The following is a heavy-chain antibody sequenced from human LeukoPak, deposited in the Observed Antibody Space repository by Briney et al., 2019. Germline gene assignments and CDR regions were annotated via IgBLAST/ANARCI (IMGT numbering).Heavy chain of an antibody. CDR2: INQDGTEK. J-gene: IGHJ4*02. CDR3: ARADYDYVWGSYRQYYFDY. Sequence: GGSLRLSCAASGFPFSTYWMSWVRQAPGKGLEWVANINQDGTEKYYVDSVKGRFTISRDYAKNSLYLQMNSQRAEDTAVYYCARADYDYVWGSYRQYYFDYWGQGTLVTVSS. CDR1: GFPFSTYW. D-gene: IGHD3-16*02. V-gene: IGHV3-7*01.